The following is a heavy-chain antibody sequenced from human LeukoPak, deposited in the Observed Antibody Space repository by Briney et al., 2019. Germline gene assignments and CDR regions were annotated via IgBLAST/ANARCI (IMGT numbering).Heavy chain of an antibody. Sequence: ASVKVSCKASGYTFTSYGISWVRQAPGQGLEWMGWISAYNGNTNYAQKLQGRVTMTTDTSTSTAYMELRSLGSDDTAVYYCARDHYVTMVRGVIPLDYWGQGTLVTVSS. CDR3: ARDHYVTMVRGVIPLDY. V-gene: IGHV1-18*01. J-gene: IGHJ4*02. D-gene: IGHD3-10*01. CDR1: GYTFTSYG. CDR2: ISAYNGNT.